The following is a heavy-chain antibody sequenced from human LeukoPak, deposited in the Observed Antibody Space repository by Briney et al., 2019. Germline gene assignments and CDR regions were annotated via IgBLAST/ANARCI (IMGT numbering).Heavy chain of an antibody. Sequence: PGGSLRLSCAASGFTFSSYGMHWVRQAPGKGLGWVAVIWYDGSNKYYADSVKGRFTISRDNSKNTLYLQMNSLRAEDTAVYYCARDLGYDYVWGSYDYWGQGTLVTVSS. CDR1: GFTFSSYG. CDR2: IWYDGSNK. CDR3: ARDLGYDYVWGSYDY. J-gene: IGHJ4*02. D-gene: IGHD3-16*01. V-gene: IGHV3-33*01.